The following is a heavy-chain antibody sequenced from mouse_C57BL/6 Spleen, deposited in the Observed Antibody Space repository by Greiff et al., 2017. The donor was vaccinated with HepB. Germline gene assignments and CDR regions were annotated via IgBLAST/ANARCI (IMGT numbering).Heavy chain of an antibody. D-gene: IGHD1-1*01. J-gene: IGHJ3*01. V-gene: IGHV1-81*01. CDR3: AIYYGTPWFAY. CDR1: GYTFTSYG. Sequence: VQRVESGAELARPGASVKLSCKASGYTFTSYGISWVKQRTGQGLEWIGEIYPRSGNTYYNEKFKGKATLTADKSSSTAYMELRSLTSEDSAVYFCAIYYGTPWFAYWGQGTLVTVSA. CDR2: IYPRSGNT.